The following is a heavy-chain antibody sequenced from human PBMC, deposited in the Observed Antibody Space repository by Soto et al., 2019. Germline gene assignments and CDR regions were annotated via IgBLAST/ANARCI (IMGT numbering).Heavy chain of an antibody. Sequence: PGGSLRLSCVASGFTCSSYDMSWVRQAPGKGLEWVSTILVGGSTHYPDSVKGRFTISRDNSKNTVFLQMNSLTPGDTAVYYCAKATATGGGAFDICGQGTVVTVSS. CDR1: GFTCSSYD. CDR2: ILVGGST. V-gene: IGHV3-23*01. D-gene: IGHD2-8*02. J-gene: IGHJ3*02. CDR3: AKATATGGGAFDI.